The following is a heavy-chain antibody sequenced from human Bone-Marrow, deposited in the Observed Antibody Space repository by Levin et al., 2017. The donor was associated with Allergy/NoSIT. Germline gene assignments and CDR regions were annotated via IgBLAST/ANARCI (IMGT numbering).Heavy chain of an antibody. D-gene: IGHD2-15*01. CDR1: GYTFTDHY. Sequence: ASVKVSCKSSGYTFTDHYLHWVRQAPGQGLEWMGRINPIAGSTSYALKFLGRVILTRDTSISTAYMELSGLRSDDTAIYYCARAPSVGMGFYFDSWGQGALVTVSS. J-gene: IGHJ4*02. CDR3: ARAPSVGMGFYFDS. CDR2: INPIAGST. V-gene: IGHV1-2*06.